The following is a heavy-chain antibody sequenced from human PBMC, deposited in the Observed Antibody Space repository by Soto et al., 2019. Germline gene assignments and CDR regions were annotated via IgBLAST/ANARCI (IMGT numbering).Heavy chain of an antibody. Sequence: ASVKVSCKVSGYTFTGYYLHWVRQAPGQGLEWMGLINPTSGGTNYAQKFQGWVTMTRDTSISTAYMELSSLRSEDTAVYYSATEVPEWSSSSPWFDPWGQGTLVTVSS. CDR3: ATEVPEWSSSSPWFDP. CDR1: GYTFTGYY. J-gene: IGHJ5*02. V-gene: IGHV1-2*04. D-gene: IGHD6-6*01. CDR2: INPTSGGT.